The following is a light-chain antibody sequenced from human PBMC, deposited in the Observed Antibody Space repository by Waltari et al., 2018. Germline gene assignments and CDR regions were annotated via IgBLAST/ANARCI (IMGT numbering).Light chain of an antibody. Sequence: DIALTQSPGTLSLSPGERATLSCRARQSVGRPLAWDQQKPGQAPRLLIYAASNRATGIPDRFSGSGSGTDFSLTISRLEPEDFAVYYCQHYVRLPATFGQGTKVAIK. J-gene: IGKJ1*01. CDR1: QSVGRP. CDR3: QHYVRLPAT. V-gene: IGKV3-20*01. CDR2: AAS.